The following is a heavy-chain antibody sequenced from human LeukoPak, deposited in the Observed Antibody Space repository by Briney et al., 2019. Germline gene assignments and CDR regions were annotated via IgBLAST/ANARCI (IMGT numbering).Heavy chain of an antibody. V-gene: IGHV4-39*01. D-gene: IGHD6-19*01. CDR1: GGSISSSSYY. CDR2: IYNSGST. Sequence: PSETLSLTCTVSGGSISSSSYYWGWIRQPPGKGLEWIGSIYNSGSTYYNPSLKSRVTIAVDTSKNQFSLKLSSVTAADTAVYYCARHSQWVAGPLFDWGQGTLVTVSS. J-gene: IGHJ4*02. CDR3: ARHSQWVAGPLFD.